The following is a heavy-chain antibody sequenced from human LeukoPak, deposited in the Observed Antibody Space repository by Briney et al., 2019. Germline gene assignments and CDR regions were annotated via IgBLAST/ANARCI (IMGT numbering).Heavy chain of an antibody. CDR3: ARVPGYFDWLLYGGADYYYYYGMDV. J-gene: IGHJ6*02. CDR2: VNQAGHEK. V-gene: IGHV3-7*04. D-gene: IGHD3-9*01. Sequence: GGSLRLSCAASGFTFSSYPMSWVRQAPGKGLEWVANVNQAGHEKHYVDSVKGRFNISRDNAKNSLYLQMNSLRVEDTAVYYCARVPGYFDWLLYGGADYYYYYGMDVWGQGTTVTVSS. CDR1: GFTFSSYP.